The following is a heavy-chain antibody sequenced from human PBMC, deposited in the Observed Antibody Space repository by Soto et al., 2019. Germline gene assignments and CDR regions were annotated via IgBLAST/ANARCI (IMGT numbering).Heavy chain of an antibody. V-gene: IGHV3-30-3*01. CDR1: GFTFSSYA. CDR2: ISYDGSNK. J-gene: IGHJ4*02. Sequence: QVQLVESGGGVVQPGRSLRLSCAASGFTFSSYAMHWVRQAPGKGLEWVAVISYDGSNKYYADSVKGRFTISRDNSKNTLYLQMNSLRAEDTAVYYCARDLPSDGDDEGTARGYWGQGTLVSVSS. CDR3: ARDLPSDGDDEGTARGY. D-gene: IGHD4-17*01.